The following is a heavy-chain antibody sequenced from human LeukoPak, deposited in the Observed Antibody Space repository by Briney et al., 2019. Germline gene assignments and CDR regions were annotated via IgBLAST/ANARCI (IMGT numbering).Heavy chain of an antibody. CDR2: INHSAST. Sequence: SETLSLTCAVYGGSFSGYFWSWIRQPPGKELEWIGDINHSASTNYNPSLKSRVTISVDTSKNQFSLKLSSVTAADTAVYYCAREGSRSYDSSGYYYDYWGQGTLVTVSS. J-gene: IGHJ4*02. V-gene: IGHV4-34*01. CDR3: AREGSRSYDSSGYYYDY. D-gene: IGHD3-22*01. CDR1: GGSFSGYF.